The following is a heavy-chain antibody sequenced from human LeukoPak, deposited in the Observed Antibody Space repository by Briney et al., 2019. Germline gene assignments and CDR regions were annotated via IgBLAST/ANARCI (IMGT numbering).Heavy chain of an antibody. J-gene: IGHJ1*01. D-gene: IGHD6-19*01. CDR3: AKGVAVAGTYFQH. CDR1: GFTFSSYG. Sequence: PGGSLRLSCAASGFTFSSYGMHWVRQAPGKGLEWMAVISYDGSKKYYADSVKGRFTISRDNSKNTLYLQMNSLRAEDTAVYYCAKGVAVAGTYFQHWGQGTLVTVSS. CDR2: ISYDGSKK. V-gene: IGHV3-30*18.